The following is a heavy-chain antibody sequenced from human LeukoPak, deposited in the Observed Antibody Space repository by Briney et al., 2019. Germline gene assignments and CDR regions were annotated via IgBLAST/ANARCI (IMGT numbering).Heavy chain of an antibody. V-gene: IGHV3-7*03. D-gene: IGHD6-13*01. CDR2: IKQDGSEK. J-gene: IGHJ6*02. CDR3: ARDEQLDNYYYYYGMDV. Sequence: GGSLRLSCAASGFTFSSYWMSWVRQAPGKGLEWVANIKQDGSEKYYVDSVKGRFTISRDNAKNSLYLQMNSLRAEDTAVYYCARDEQLDNYYYYYGMDVWGQRTTVTVSS. CDR1: GFTFSSYW.